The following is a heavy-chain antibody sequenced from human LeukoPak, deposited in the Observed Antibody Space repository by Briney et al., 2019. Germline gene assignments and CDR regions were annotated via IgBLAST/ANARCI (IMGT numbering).Heavy chain of an antibody. Sequence: GRSLRLSCAASGFIFSSYGMHWVRQAPGKGLEWVAVISYVGSDKYYTDSVRGRFTISRDNSKTTLYLQMNSLRAEDTAVYYCAREGTGTFDYWGQGTLVTVSS. J-gene: IGHJ4*02. D-gene: IGHD1-1*01. CDR3: AREGTGTFDY. CDR1: GFIFSSYG. V-gene: IGHV3-30*03. CDR2: ISYVGSDK.